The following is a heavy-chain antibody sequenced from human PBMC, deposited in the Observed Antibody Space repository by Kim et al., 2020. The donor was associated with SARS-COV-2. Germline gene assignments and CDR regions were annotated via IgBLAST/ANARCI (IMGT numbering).Heavy chain of an antibody. D-gene: IGHD3-10*01. J-gene: IGHJ4*02. V-gene: IGHV3-23*01. CDR3: AKLGLLWFGESSRDY. Sequence: DSVKGRFTISRDNSKNTLYLQMNSLRAEDTAVYYCAKLGLLWFGESSRDYWGQGTLVTVSS.